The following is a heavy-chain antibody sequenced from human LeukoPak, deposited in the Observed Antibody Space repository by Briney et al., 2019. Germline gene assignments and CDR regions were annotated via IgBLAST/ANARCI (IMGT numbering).Heavy chain of an antibody. Sequence: GGSLRLSCAASGFTFSTYAMHWVRQAPGKGLEWVAVISYDGSNKYYADSVKGRFTISRDNSKNTLYLQMNSLRAEDTAVYYCAKVPGYDSSGYFDYWGQGTLVTVSS. CDR2: ISYDGSNK. CDR1: GFTFSTYA. D-gene: IGHD3-22*01. J-gene: IGHJ4*02. V-gene: IGHV3-30*04. CDR3: AKVPGYDSSGYFDY.